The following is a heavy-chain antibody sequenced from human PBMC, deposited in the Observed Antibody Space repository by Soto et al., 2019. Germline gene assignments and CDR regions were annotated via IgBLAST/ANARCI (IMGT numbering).Heavy chain of an antibody. CDR3: ARLGRTDLTTVTDY. CDR1: GGSITSSSYY. Sequence: PSETLSLTCTVSGGSITSSSYYWGWIRQPPGKGLEWIGSIYYSGSTYYNPSLKSRVTISVDTSKNQFSLKLSSVTAADTGVYYCARLGRTDLTTVTDYWGQGTLVTVSS. V-gene: IGHV4-39*01. D-gene: IGHD4-17*01. J-gene: IGHJ4*02. CDR2: IYYSGST.